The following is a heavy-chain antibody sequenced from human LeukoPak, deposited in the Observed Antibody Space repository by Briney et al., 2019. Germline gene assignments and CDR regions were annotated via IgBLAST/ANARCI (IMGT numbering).Heavy chain of an antibody. J-gene: IGHJ5*02. Sequence: ASVKVSCKASGYTFTSYAMNWVRQAPGQGLEWMGWINTNTGNPTYAQGFTGRFVFSLDTSVSTAYLQISSLKAVDTAVYYCASNVVVVAATRHNGKGDWFDPWGQGTLVTVSS. CDR3: ASNVVVVAATRHNGKGDWFDP. CDR1: GYTFTSYA. D-gene: IGHD2-15*01. V-gene: IGHV7-4-1*02. CDR2: INTNTGNP.